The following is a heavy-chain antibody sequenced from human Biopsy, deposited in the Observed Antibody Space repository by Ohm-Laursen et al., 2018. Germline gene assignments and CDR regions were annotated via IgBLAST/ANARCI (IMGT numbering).Heavy chain of an antibody. CDR3: VAYPSSGFFENNDDFAMDV. CDR2: IITVSETA. Sequence: SSVKVSCKASGGALTNYAINWVRQAPGRGLEWMGGIITVSETAGYAERFQGRVTITADVTTTTAYMDLSGLRSEDTAVYYCVAYPSSGFFENNDDFAMDVWGQGTTVIVSS. CDR1: GGALTNYA. V-gene: IGHV1-69*01. J-gene: IGHJ6*02. D-gene: IGHD6-19*01.